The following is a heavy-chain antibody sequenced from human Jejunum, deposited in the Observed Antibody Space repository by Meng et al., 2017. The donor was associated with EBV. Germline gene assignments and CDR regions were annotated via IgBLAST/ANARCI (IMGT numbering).Heavy chain of an antibody. CDR3: VREIESSAQY. Sequence: QLQGGGPRLVKPSQTLSLTCMVAGVSPSSTSYFWGWVRQPPGKGLEWIGTIHYSGNTYYNPSLMSRLSISLDTSQNQFSLKLNSVTAADTAVYYCVREIESSAQYWGQGTLVTVSS. J-gene: IGHJ4*02. V-gene: IGHV4-39*07. CDR2: IHYSGNT. D-gene: IGHD3-22*01. CDR1: GVSPSSTSYF.